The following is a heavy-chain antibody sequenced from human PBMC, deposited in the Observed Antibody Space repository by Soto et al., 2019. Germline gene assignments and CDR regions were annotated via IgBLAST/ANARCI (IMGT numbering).Heavy chain of an antibody. V-gene: IGHV1-69*04. CDR1: GGTFSSYT. CDR2: IIPILGIA. CDR3: AKEGESTGTRGDYYGMDV. Sequence: SVKVSCKASGGTFSSYTISWVRQAPGQGLEWMGRIIPILGIANYAQKFQGRVTITADKSTSTAYMELSSLRSEDTAVYYCAKEGESTGTRGDYYGMDVWGQGTTVTVSS. J-gene: IGHJ6*02. D-gene: IGHD1-1*01.